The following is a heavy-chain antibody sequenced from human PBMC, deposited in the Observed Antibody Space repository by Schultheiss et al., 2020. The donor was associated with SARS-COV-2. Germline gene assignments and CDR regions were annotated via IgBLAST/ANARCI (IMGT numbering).Heavy chain of an antibody. CDR3: ARSKRAYSYAYLDY. D-gene: IGHD5-18*01. CDR2: ISAHSGNT. CDR1: GGTFSSYA. V-gene: IGHV1-18*01. J-gene: IGHJ4*02. Sequence: ASVKVSCKASGGTFSSYAISWVRQAPGQGLEWMGWISAHSGNTNYAQKFQGRVTMTTDTSTSTAYMDLRSLRSDDTAVYYCARSKRAYSYAYLDYWGQGTLVTVSS.